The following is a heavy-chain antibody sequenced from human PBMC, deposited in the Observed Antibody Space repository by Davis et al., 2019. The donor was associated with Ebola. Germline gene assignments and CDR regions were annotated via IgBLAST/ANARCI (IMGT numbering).Heavy chain of an antibody. J-gene: IGHJ4*02. D-gene: IGHD4-17*01. CDR1: GFTFSSYW. Sequence: PGGSLRLSCAASGFTFSSYWMSWVRQAPGKGLEWVGFIRSKAYGGTTEYAASVKGRFTISRDDSKSIAYLQMNSLKTEDTAVYYCTRVPTTVTSDYWGQGTLVTVSS. V-gene: IGHV3-49*04. CDR2: IRSKAYGGTT. CDR3: TRVPTTVTSDY.